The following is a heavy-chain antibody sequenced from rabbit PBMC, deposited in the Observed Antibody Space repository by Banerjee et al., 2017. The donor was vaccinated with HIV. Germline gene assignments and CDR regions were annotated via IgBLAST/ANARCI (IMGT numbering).Heavy chain of an antibody. Sequence: QEHLEESGGDLVKPEGSLTLTCTASGFSFNNNYVMCWVRQAPGKGLELIACIYTDSDGTWYASWVNGRFTITRSTSLNTVTLQMTSLTAADTATYFCARDLAGVIGWNFGLWGPGTLVTVS. D-gene: IGHD4-1*01. V-gene: IGHV1S43*01. CDR3: ARDLAGVIGWNFGL. CDR2: IYTDSDGT. CDR1: GFSFNNNYV. J-gene: IGHJ6*01.